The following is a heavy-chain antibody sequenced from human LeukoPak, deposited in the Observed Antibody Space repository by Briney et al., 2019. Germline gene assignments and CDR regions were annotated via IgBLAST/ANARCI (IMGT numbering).Heavy chain of an antibody. J-gene: IGHJ4*02. Sequence: KSSETLSLTCAVSGYSISSGYYWGWIRQPPGKGPEWIGSIYHSGSTYYNPSLKSRVTISVDTSKNQFSLKLSSVPGADTAVYYCASLPSRYSSTRAWGQGTLVTVSS. CDR2: IYHSGST. D-gene: IGHD6-13*01. CDR1: GYSISSGYY. CDR3: ASLPSRYSSTRA. V-gene: IGHV4-38-2*01.